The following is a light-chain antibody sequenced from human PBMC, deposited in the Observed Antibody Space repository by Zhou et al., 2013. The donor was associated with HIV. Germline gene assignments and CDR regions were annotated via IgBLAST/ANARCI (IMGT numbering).Light chain of an antibody. J-gene: IGLJ2*01. V-gene: IGLV2-14*03. Sequence: QSALTQPPSASGSPGQSVTISCTGTSSDVGGYNYVSWYQQHPGKAPKLHDFCMSVKRTLRGFVIASLAPSLATTASLTISGLQAEDEADYYCSSYTSTSSYVVFGGGTKLTVL. CDR2: MSV. CDR1: SSDVGGYNY. CDR3: SSYTSTSSYVV.